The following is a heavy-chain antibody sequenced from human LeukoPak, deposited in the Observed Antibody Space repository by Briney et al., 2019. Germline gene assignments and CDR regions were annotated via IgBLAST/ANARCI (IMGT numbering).Heavy chain of an antibody. V-gene: IGHV3-43*01. J-gene: IGHJ4*02. D-gene: IGHD3-22*01. CDR3: AKGGYYDRPDFYHFDC. Sequence: GGSLRLSCAASGFTFDDYTMHWVRQASGKGLEWVSLISWDGGSTYYADSVKGRFTISRDNSKNSLYLQMNSLRTEDTALYYCAKGGYYDRPDFYHFDCWGQGTLVTVSS. CDR2: ISWDGGST. CDR1: GFTFDDYT.